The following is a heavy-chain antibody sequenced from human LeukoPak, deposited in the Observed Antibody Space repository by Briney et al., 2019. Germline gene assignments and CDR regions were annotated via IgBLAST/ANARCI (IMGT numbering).Heavy chain of an antibody. CDR2: ISYDGSHK. V-gene: IGHV3-30*18. CDR1: GFNFSNYG. CDR3: AKDYFGSGAY. J-gene: IGHJ4*02. Sequence: GRSLRLSCAASGFNFSNYGMHWVRQAPGKGLEWVAVISYDGSHKYFGDSVKGRLTVSRDNSKNTLNLQMSSLRAEDTAVYYCAKDYFGSGAYWGQGTLVTVSS. D-gene: IGHD3-10*01.